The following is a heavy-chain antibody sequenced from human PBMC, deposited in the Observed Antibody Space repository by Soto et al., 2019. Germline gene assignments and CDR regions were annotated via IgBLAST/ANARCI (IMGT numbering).Heavy chain of an antibody. J-gene: IGHJ4*02. CDR3: ARDVGATEFDF. CDR2: ISSSSSYI. CDR1: GFTFSSYS. V-gene: IGHV3-21*01. Sequence: GASLTVSCAASGFTFSSYSMNWVRQAPGKGLAWVSSISSSSSYIDYAVSVKGRFTISRDNTKNSLDLQMNSLRAEDTAVYYCARDVGATEFDFWGQGALVTVSS. D-gene: IGHD1-26*01.